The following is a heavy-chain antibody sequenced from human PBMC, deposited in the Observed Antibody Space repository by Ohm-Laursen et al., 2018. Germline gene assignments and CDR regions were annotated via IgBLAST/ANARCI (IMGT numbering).Heavy chain of an antibody. J-gene: IGHJ2*01. CDR2: INHSRST. D-gene: IGHD2/OR15-2a*01. CDR1: GGSFSGYY. V-gene: IGHV4-34*01. CDR3: ARGFSRHWYFDL. Sequence: GTLSLTCAVYGGSFSGYYWNWIRQPPGKGLEWIGEINHSRSTKYNSSFKSRVTISVDTSKNQFSLKLSSVTAADTAMYYCARGFSRHWYFDLWGRGTLVTVSS.